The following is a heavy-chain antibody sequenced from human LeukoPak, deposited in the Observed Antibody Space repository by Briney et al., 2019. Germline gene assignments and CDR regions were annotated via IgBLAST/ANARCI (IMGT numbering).Heavy chain of an antibody. D-gene: IGHD6-13*01. Sequence: SETLSLTCAVSGGSIKSNNWWSWVRQPPGKGLEWIEYIYYSGSTYYNPSLKSRVTISVDTSKNQFSLKLSSVTAADTAVYYCARTGIAAAGTREVFGYWGQGTLVTVSS. CDR2: IYYSGST. V-gene: IGHV4-4*02. CDR3: ARTGIAAAGTREVFGY. J-gene: IGHJ4*02. CDR1: GGSIKSNNW.